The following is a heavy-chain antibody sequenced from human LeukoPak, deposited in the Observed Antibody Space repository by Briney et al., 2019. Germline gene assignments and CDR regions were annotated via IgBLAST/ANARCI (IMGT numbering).Heavy chain of an antibody. V-gene: IGHV3-23*01. Sequence: PGGSLRLSCAASGFTFSSYAMSWVRQAPGKGLEWVSAISGSGGSTYYADSVKGRFTISRDNSENTLFLQMNSLRAEDTAVYYCAKEPREYCSSTSCPNWFDSWGQGTLVTVSS. CDR2: ISGSGGST. CDR3: AKEPREYCSSTSCPNWFDS. CDR1: GFTFSSYA. J-gene: IGHJ5*01. D-gene: IGHD2-2*01.